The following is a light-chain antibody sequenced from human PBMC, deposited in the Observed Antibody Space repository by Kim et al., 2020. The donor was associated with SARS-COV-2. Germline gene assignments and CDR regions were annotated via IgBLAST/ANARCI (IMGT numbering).Light chain of an antibody. CDR3: QQYGSSPPLT. CDR1: QSVSSNY. CDR2: GAS. J-gene: IGKJ4*01. V-gene: IGKV3-20*01. Sequence: PGERATLSCRASQSVSSNYLAWYQQKPGQPPRLLIYGASSRATGIPDRFSGSGSGTDFTLTISRLEPEDFAIYYCQQYGSSPPLTFGGGTKVDIK.